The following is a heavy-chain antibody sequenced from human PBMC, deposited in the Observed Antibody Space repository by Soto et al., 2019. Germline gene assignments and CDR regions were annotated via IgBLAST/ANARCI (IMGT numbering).Heavy chain of an antibody. CDR2: IKHDGSEI. CDR1: GFGFSGYS. J-gene: IGHJ6*02. Sequence: GGSLRLSCLASGFGFSGYSMHWVRQAPGKGLDWVAVIKHDGSEIYYADSVKGRFTISKDDSKNTLHLQMNALRVDYTALYYCVRVAWGYSYVNRMDGWGQGTTVTVSS. V-gene: IGHV3-30-3*01. D-gene: IGHD5-18*01. CDR3: VRVAWGYSYVNRMDG.